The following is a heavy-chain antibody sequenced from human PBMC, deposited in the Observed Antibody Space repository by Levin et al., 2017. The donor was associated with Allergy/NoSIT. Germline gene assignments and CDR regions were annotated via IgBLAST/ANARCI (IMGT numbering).Heavy chain of an antibody. CDR3: ARAPVTPLTNLDAFDI. J-gene: IGHJ3*02. Sequence: GGSLRLSCAASGFIFSNYWMNWVRQAPGKGLEWVANIKEDESEKYYVDSVKGRFVISRDNARNLLHLQMYSLRVEDTALYYCARAPVTPLTNLDAFDIWGQGTMVTVSS. V-gene: IGHV3-7*03. CDR1: GFIFSNYW. CDR2: IKEDESEK. D-gene: IGHD4-11*01.